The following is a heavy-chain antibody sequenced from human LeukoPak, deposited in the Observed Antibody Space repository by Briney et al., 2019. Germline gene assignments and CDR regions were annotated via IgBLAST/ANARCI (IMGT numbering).Heavy chain of an antibody. CDR2: ISAYNGNT. D-gene: IGHD3-22*01. CDR3: ARGWDYYDSSGYYYGY. V-gene: IGHV1-18*01. CDR1: GDTFTSYG. J-gene: IGHJ4*02. Sequence: ASVKVSCKASGDTFTSYGFSWVRQAPGQGLEWMGWISAYNGNTNYAQKFQGRVTMTTDTSTSTAYMELRNLRSDDTAVYYCARGWDYYDSSGYYYGYWGQGSLVTVSS.